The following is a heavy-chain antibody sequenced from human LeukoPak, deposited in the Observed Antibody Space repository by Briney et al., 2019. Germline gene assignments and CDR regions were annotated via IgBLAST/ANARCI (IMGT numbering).Heavy chain of an antibody. Sequence: SETLSLTCTVSGGSISSYYWSWIRQPPGKGLEWIGYIYYSGSTNYNPSLKSRVTISVDTSKNQFSLKLSSVTAADTAVYYCARLTGGTFDIWGQGTMDTVSS. CDR3: ARLTGGTFDI. CDR1: GGSISSYY. J-gene: IGHJ3*02. V-gene: IGHV4-59*01. CDR2: IYYSGST. D-gene: IGHD1-14*01.